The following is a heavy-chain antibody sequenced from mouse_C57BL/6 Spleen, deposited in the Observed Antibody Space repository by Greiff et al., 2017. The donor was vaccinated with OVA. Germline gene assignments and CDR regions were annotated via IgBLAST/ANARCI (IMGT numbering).Heavy chain of an antibody. CDR2: IYPGDGDT. J-gene: IGHJ2*01. D-gene: IGHD1-1*01. CDR1: GYAFSSSW. V-gene: IGHV1-82*01. Sequence: VQLQQSGPELVKPGASVKISCKASGYAFSSSWMNWVKQRPGKGLEWIGRIYPGDGDTNYNGKFKGKATLTADKSSSTAYMQLSSLTSEDSAVYFCARGMVDGSSYPLGYWGQGTTLTVSS. CDR3: ARGMVDGSSYPLGY.